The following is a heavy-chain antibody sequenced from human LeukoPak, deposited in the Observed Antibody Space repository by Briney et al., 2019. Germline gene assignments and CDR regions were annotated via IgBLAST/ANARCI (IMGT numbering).Heavy chain of an antibody. CDR2: IRYDGSNK. V-gene: IGHV3-30*02. CDR1: GFTFSSYG. Sequence: PGGSLRLSCAASGFTFSSYGMHWVRQAPGKGLEWVAFIRYDGSNKYYADSVKGRFTISRDNSKNTLYLQMNSLRAEDTAVYYCAKGDYYDSSGYLYYFDYWGQGTLVTISS. D-gene: IGHD3-22*01. CDR3: AKGDYYDSSGYLYYFDY. J-gene: IGHJ4*02.